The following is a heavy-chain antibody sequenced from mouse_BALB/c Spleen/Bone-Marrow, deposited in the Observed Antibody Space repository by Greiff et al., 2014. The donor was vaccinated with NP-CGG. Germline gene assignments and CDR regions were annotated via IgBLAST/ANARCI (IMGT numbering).Heavy chain of an antibody. D-gene: IGHD1-1*01. CDR1: GYPFTTYP. CDR3: ARGYYGSMDY. V-gene: IGHV1-47*01. CDR2: FHPYNDDT. J-gene: IGHJ4*01. Sequence: VQLVESGAELVKPGASGKLSCKAFGYPFTTYPLEWMKQNLGKSLDGIGNFHPYNDDTKYNEKFKGKAKLTVEKSSSTVYLELSRLTSDDSAVYYCARGYYGSMDYWGQGTSVTVSS.